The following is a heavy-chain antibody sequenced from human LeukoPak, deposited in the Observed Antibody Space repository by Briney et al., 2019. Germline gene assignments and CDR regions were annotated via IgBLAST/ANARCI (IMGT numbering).Heavy chain of an antibody. Sequence: SVKVSCKASGGTFSSYAISWVRQAPGQGLEWMGGIIPIFGTANYAQKFQGRVTITADESTSTAYMELSSLRSEDTAVYYCARDREDYCSSTSCFSSPPDAFDIWGQGTMVTVSS. J-gene: IGHJ3*02. V-gene: IGHV1-69*13. CDR1: GGTFSSYA. CDR2: IIPIFGTA. CDR3: ARDREDYCSSTSCFSSPPDAFDI. D-gene: IGHD2-2*01.